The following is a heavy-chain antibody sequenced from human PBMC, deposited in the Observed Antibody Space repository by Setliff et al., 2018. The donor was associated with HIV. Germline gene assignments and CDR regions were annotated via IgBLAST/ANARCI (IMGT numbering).Heavy chain of an antibody. CDR3: AREFSGTRYRYFDS. CDR2: ISFDGSDK. Sequence: LRLSCAASGFIFSNYWMHWVRQAPGKGLEWVAVISFDGSDKYYADSVKGRFTLSRDNSKNTLYLQMNSLRAEDTAVFYCAREFSGTRYRYFDSWGQGTLVTVSS. J-gene: IGHJ4*02. CDR1: GFIFSNYW. V-gene: IGHV3-30*03. D-gene: IGHD5-12*01.